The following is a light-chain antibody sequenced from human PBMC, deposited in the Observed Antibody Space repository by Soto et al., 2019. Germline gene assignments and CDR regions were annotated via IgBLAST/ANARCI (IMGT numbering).Light chain of an antibody. CDR2: GNS. J-gene: IGLJ1*01. CDR3: QSYDSSLSG. V-gene: IGLV1-40*01. Sequence: QSVLTQPPSVSGAPGQRVTISCTGSSSNIGAGYDGHWYQQLPGTAPKLFIYGNSNRPSGVPDRFSGSKSGTSASLAITGLQAEDEADYYCQSYDSSLSGIGTGTKVTVL. CDR1: SSNIGAGYD.